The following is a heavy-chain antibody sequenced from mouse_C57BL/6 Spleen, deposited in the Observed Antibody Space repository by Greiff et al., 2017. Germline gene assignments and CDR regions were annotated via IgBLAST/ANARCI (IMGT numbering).Heavy chain of an antibody. Sequence: EVHLVESGGGLVKPGGSLKLSCAASGFTFSSYTMSWVRQTPEKRLEWVATISGGGGNTYYPDSVKGRFTSSRDNAKNTLYLQMSSLRSEDTALYYCARRGNYGAMDYWGQGTSVTVSS. J-gene: IGHJ4*01. CDR2: ISGGGGNT. CDR3: ARRGNYGAMDY. V-gene: IGHV5-9*01. CDR1: GFTFSSYT. D-gene: IGHD2-1*01.